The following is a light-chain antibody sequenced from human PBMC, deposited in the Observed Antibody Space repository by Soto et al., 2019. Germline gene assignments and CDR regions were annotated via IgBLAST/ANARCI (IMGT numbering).Light chain of an antibody. CDR2: AAS. CDR1: QTISSS. CDR3: QPANSFPPT. J-gene: IGKJ5*01. V-gene: IGKV1-12*01. Sequence: DIQMTQSPSSVSASVGDRVTISCRASQTISSSLAWYQQKPGQAPKLLIYAASKLQIGVPARFRGSGSATDFTLTISSLQLEDFATYYCQPANSFPPTFGQGTRLDIK.